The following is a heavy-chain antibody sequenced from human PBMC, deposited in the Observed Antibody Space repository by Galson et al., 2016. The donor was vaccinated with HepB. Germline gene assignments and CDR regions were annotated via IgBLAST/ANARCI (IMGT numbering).Heavy chain of an antibody. CDR1: GSTFSTYN. J-gene: IGHJ6*02. D-gene: IGHD2-2*02. CDR3: ARDFGYCSSTSCYKGGLFYYYGMDV. V-gene: IGHV3-21*01. CDR2: ISNSNSYI. Sequence: LRLSCAASGSTFSTYNMNWVRQAPGKGLEWVSSISNSNSYIYYTDSVKGRFTISRDNAKNSLYLQMNSLRAEDTAVYYCARDFGYCSSTSCYKGGLFYYYGMDVWGQGTTVTVSS.